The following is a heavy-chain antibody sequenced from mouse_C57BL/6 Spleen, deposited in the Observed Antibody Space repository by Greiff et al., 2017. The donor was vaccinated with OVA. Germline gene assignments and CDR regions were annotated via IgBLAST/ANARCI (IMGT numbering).Heavy chain of an antibody. J-gene: IGHJ2*01. D-gene: IGHD1-1*01. Sequence: EVKLQESGPGLVKPSQSLSLTCSVTGYSITSGYYWNWIRQFPGNTLEWMGYISYDGSNNYNPSLKNRISITRDTSKNQFFLKLNSVTTEDTATYYCAREKGDGSTLFFDYWGQGTTLTVSS. V-gene: IGHV3-6*01. CDR2: ISYDGSN. CDR1: GYSITSGYY. CDR3: AREKGDGSTLFFDY.